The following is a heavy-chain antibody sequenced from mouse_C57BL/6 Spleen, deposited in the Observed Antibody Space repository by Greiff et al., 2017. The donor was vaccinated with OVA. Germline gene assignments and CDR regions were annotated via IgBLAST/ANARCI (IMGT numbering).Heavy chain of an antibody. CDR3: ARRDSSGPWFAY. CDR2: IYPGDGDT. J-gene: IGHJ3*01. V-gene: IGHV1-80*01. CDR1: GYAFSSYW. D-gene: IGHD3-2*02. Sequence: QVQLQQSGAELVKPGASVKISCKASGYAFSSYWLNWVKQRPGKGLEWIGQIYPGDGDTTYNGKFKGKAPLTADKSSSTAYMQLSSLTSEDSAVYFCARRDSSGPWFAYWGQGTLVTVSA.